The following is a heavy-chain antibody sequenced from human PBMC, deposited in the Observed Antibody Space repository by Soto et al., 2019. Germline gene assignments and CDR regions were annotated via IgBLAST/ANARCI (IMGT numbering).Heavy chain of an antibody. Sequence: AASVKVSCKASGGTFSSYTISWVRQAPGQGLEWMGRIIPILGIANYAQKFQGRVTITADKSTSTAYMELSSLRSEDTAVYYCAAHPDYGSGATSSYYFDYWGQGTLVTVSS. J-gene: IGHJ4*02. CDR1: GGTFSSYT. D-gene: IGHD3-10*01. V-gene: IGHV1-69*02. CDR2: IIPILGIA. CDR3: AAHPDYGSGATSSYYFDY.